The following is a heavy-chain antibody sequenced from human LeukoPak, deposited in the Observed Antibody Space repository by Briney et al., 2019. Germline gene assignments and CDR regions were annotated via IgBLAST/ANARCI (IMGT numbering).Heavy chain of an antibody. V-gene: IGHV4-34*01. CDR3: ARGHVLLWFGESHDYFDY. J-gene: IGHJ4*02. CDR2: TNHSGST. Sequence: PSETLSLACAVYGGSFSGYYWSWIRQPPGKGLEWIGETNHSGSTNYNPSLKSRVTISVDTSKNQFSLKLSSVTAADTAVYYCARGHVLLWFGESHDYFDYWGQGTLVTVSS. CDR1: GGSFSGYY. D-gene: IGHD3-10*01.